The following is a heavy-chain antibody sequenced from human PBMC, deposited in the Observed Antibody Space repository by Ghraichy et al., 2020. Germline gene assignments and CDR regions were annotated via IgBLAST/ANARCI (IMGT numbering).Heavy chain of an antibody. D-gene: IGHD4-11*01. J-gene: IGHJ6*02. CDR2: IYHSGIT. Sequence: SETLSLTCTVSGGSVTTATYYWSWIRQPPGKGLEWIGYIYHSGITNYNSSLTSRVTISMDTSKNQFSLRLTSVTAADTSVYYCARTNPGLTTALAYYYGMDIWGQGTTVTVS. V-gene: IGHV4-61*01. CDR3: ARTNPGLTTALAYYYGMDI. CDR1: GGSVTTATYY.